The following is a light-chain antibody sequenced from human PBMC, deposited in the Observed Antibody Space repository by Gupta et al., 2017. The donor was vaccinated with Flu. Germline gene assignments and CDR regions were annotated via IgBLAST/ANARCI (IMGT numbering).Light chain of an antibody. Sequence: TSSDVGGYDYVSWYQQHPGKAPKLMIYDVNKRPSGVPDRFSGSKSGDTASLTISGLQAEDEADYYCCSYAGTYTDVFGGGTKLTVL. J-gene: IGLJ2*01. V-gene: IGLV2-11*03. CDR2: DVN. CDR3: CSYAGTYTDV. CDR1: SSDVGGYDY.